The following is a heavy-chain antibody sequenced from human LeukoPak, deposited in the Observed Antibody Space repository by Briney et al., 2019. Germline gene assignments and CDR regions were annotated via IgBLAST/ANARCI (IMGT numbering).Heavy chain of an antibody. V-gene: IGHV4-59*06. CDR2: IYYSGST. Sequence: SETLSLTCTVSGGSISNYYLSWIRQHPGKGLEWIGYIYYSGSTYYNPSLKSRVTISVDTSKNQFSLKLSSVTAADTAVYYCARVIRSSWREQTFDYWGQGTLVTVSS. CDR1: GGSISNYY. CDR3: ARVIRSSWREQTFDY. D-gene: IGHD6-13*01. J-gene: IGHJ4*02.